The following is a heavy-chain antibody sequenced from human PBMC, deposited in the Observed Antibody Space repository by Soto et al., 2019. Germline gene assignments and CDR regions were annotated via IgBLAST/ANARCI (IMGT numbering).Heavy chain of an antibody. CDR1: GGSISSGGYS. J-gene: IGHJ6*02. V-gene: IGHV4-30-2*01. D-gene: IGHD3-16*01. CDR3: ARAHYVDYCYGMDV. CDR2: IYHSGYT. Sequence: QLQLQESGPGLVKPSQTLSLTCAVSGGSISSGGYSWSWIRQPPGKGLEWIGYIYHSGYTYYNPSINIRVPITVDRSKYKFSLKLSFGTAAATAVYYCARAHYVDYCYGMDVWGQATTVTVSS.